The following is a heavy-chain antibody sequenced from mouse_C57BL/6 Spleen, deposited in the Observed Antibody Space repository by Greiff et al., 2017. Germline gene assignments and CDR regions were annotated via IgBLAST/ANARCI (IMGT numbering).Heavy chain of an antibody. CDR2: INPNNGGT. CDR3: AKGYGYGGFAY. D-gene: IGHD2-2*01. J-gene: IGHJ3*01. V-gene: IGHV1-18*01. Sequence: EVQRVESGPELVKPGASVKIPCKASGYTFTDYNMDWVKQSHGKSLEWIGDINPNNGGTIYNQKFKGKATLTVDKSSSTAYMELRSLTSEDTAVYYCAKGYGYGGFAYWGQGTLVTVSA. CDR1: GYTFTDYN.